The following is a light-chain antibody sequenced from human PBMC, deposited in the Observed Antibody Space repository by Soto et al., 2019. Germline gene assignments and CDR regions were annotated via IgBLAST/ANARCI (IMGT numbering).Light chain of an antibody. V-gene: IGKV1-9*01. CDR1: QGVSSY. CDR3: QQLNSYPLT. CDR2: TAS. Sequence: DIQLTQSPSFLSASVGDRVTIACRASQGVSSYLAWFQQRPGKAPKLLIYTASTLQSGVPSRFSGSGSVTEFTLTISSLQPEDFATYYCQQLNSYPLTFGGGTTVEIK. J-gene: IGKJ4*01.